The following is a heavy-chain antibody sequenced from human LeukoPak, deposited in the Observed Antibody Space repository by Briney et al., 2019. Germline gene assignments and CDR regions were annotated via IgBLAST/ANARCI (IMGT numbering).Heavy chain of an antibody. V-gene: IGHV1-69*06. CDR3: ARVVGLTGYSSSWYSGYYYYMDV. Sequence: ASVKVSCKASGGTFSSYAISWVRQAPGQGLEWMGGIIPIFGTTNYAQKFQDRVTITADKSTSTAYMELSSLRSEDTAVYYCARVVGLTGYSSSWYSGYYYYMDVWGKGATVTVSS. D-gene: IGHD6-13*01. J-gene: IGHJ6*03. CDR1: GGTFSSYA. CDR2: IIPIFGTT.